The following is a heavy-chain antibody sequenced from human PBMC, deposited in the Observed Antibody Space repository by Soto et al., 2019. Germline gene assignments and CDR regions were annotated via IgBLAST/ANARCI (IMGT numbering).Heavy chain of an antibody. D-gene: IGHD3-22*01. CDR2: IYPGDSDT. J-gene: IGHJ6*02. Sequence: GESLKISCKGSGFSFTSYWIAWVRQMPGKGLEWMGIIYPGDSDTRYSPSFQGQVTISADKSISTAYLQWSSLKASDTAMYYCATQNYDSSGYFYYYQYGLDVWGQGNTVTGSS. CDR1: GFSFTSYW. CDR3: ATQNYDSSGYFYYYQYGLDV. V-gene: IGHV5-51*01.